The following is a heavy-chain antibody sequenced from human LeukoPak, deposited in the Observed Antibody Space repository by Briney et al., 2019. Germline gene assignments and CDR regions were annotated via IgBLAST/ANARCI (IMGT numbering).Heavy chain of an antibody. Sequence: GGSLRLSCSASGFTFSNCAMHWVRQAPGKGPEYVSVISSYGDKTYYADSVKGRFTISRDNSKNTVSLQMSSLRAEDTAVYYCVKDLYKGDTSSWYYFDYWGLGTLVTVSS. CDR3: VKDLYKGDTSSWYYFDY. CDR1: GFTFSNCA. CDR2: ISSYGDKT. V-gene: IGHV3-64D*06. J-gene: IGHJ4*02. D-gene: IGHD6-13*01.